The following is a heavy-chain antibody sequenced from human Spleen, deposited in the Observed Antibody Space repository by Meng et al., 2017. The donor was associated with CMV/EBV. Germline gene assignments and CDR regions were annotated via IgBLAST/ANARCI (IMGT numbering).Heavy chain of an antibody. V-gene: IGHV4-34*01. CDR1: GRFFNGSH. J-gene: IGHJ4*02. CDR3: ARGKYTGGYYPLDY. CDR2: INGSGNT. D-gene: IGHD3-22*01. Sequence: QRRGAGQFTPAENLPLTRAVYGRFFNGSHRSRIAQPPGKGLEWIGEINGSGNTNYNPSLQSRVSIAVDTSKKQFSLKVTSVTAADTAVYYCARGKYTGGYYPLDYWGQGTLVTVSS.